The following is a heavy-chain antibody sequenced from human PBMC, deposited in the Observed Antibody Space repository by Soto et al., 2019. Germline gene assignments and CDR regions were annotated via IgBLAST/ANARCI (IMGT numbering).Heavy chain of an antibody. CDR1: GFIFNNYA. D-gene: IGHD3-16*01. CDR3: ARGTIYTYSQYRMDV. Sequence: HPGGSLRLSCAASGFIFNNYAMHWVRQAPGKGLEWVAVVSYDGSKQYYADSVKGRFTISRDNSKITLYLQMNSLRAEDAALYYCARGTIYTYSQYRMDVWGQGTTVTVSS. V-gene: IGHV3-30-3*01. CDR2: VSYDGSKQ. J-gene: IGHJ6*02.